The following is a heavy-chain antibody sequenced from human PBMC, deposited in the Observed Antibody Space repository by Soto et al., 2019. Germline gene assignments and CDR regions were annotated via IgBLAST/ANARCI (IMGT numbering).Heavy chain of an antibody. V-gene: IGHV1-69*13. CDR1: GDTFNTYA. D-gene: IGHD2-2*01. J-gene: IGHJ4*02. CDR2: IFPFIKAT. CDR3: ARGGYSSSWRFDY. Sequence: SVKVSCKTSGDTFNTYAISWVRQAPGQGPEWMGGIFPFIKATNYAQNFQGRVTITADGSTNTVYMEMSNLRSGDTAVYYCARGGYSSSWRFDYWGQGALVTVSS.